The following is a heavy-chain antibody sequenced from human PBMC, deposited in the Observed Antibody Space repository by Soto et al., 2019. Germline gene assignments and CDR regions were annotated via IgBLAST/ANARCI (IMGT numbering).Heavy chain of an antibody. Sequence: GGALRLSCAASGFTFSSYGMNWVRQAPGKGLEWVAVISYDGSNKYYEDSVKGRFTISRDNSKNTLYLQMNSLRAEDTAVYYCAKEYEFWEPQSPFFDYWGHGTLVTVSS. D-gene: IGHD3-10*01. CDR2: ISYDGSNK. V-gene: IGHV3-30*18. CDR3: AKEYEFWEPQSPFFDY. J-gene: IGHJ4*01. CDR1: GFTFSSYG.